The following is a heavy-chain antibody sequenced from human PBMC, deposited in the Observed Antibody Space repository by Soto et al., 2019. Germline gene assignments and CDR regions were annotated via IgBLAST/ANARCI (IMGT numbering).Heavy chain of an antibody. Sequence: SVKVSCKASGGTFSIYAISWVLQAPGQGLEWMGGIIPIFGTANYAQKFQGRVTITADESTSTAYMELSSLRSEDTAVYYCARGQPYGGNSGWFDPWCQGTRVTVAS. CDR3: ARGQPYGGNSGWFDP. V-gene: IGHV1-69*13. J-gene: IGHJ5*02. CDR1: GGTFSIYA. D-gene: IGHD4-17*01. CDR2: IIPIFGTA.